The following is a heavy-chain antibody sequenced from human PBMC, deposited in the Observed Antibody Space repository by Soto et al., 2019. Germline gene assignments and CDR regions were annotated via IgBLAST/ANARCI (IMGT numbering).Heavy chain of an antibody. CDR3: ARRHAPRYSSGNNYFDL. Sequence: ASETLSLTCTVSSGSITSGSYHWGWIRQPPGKGLEWIGAINYSGSTYYNPSLKSRVTIVVETSRKQFSLNVTSVTAADTAVYYCARRHAPRYSSGNNYFDLWGQGTLVTVS. V-gene: IGHV4-39*01. D-gene: IGHD6-19*01. CDR1: SGSITSGSYH. J-gene: IGHJ4*02. CDR2: INYSGST.